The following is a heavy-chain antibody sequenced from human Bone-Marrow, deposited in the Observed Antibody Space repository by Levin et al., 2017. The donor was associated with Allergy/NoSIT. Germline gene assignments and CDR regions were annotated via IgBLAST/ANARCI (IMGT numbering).Heavy chain of an antibody. CDR2: MNPNSGNT. Sequence: ASVKVSCKASGYTFTTYDINWVRQATGQGLEWMGWMNPNSGNTGYAQKFQGRVTMTRNTSISTAYMELSSLRSEDTAVYYCAGWMDTSLVTGTTSYHDCGMDGWGQGTTVIVSS. CDR1: GYTFTTYD. D-gene: IGHD5-18*01. CDR3: AGWMDTSLVTGTTSYHDCGMDG. V-gene: IGHV1-8*01. J-gene: IGHJ6*02.